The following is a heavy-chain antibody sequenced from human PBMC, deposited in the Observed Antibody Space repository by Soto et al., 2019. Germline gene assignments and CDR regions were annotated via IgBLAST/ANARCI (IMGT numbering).Heavy chain of an antibody. V-gene: IGHV3-48*01. Sequence: GGSLRLSCAASGFTFSTYSMNWVRQAPGKGLEWISYISSSSSTIYYADSVKGRFTISRDNAKNSLFLQVNSLRAEDTAVYYCARSTTVTTSYYYYYYYMDVWGKGTTVTVSS. CDR1: GFTFSTYS. D-gene: IGHD4-17*01. J-gene: IGHJ6*03. CDR3: ARSTTVTTSYYYYYYYMDV. CDR2: ISSSSSTI.